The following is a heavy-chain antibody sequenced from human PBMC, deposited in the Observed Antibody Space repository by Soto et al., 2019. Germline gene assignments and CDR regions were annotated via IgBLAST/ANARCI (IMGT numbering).Heavy chain of an antibody. J-gene: IGHJ4*02. V-gene: IGHV1-3*01. CDR2: VTADKGIT. CDR3: ARAMGSSYNWNYGD. CDR1: GYAFTYYS. D-gene: IGHD1-7*01. Sequence: ASVKVSCKASGYAFTYYSIHWVRQAPGQRLEWMGWVTADKGITDYSQKFQGRVTITRDTYASTAYMELSSLRSEDTAIDYCARAMGSSYNWNYGDWGQGNLVTVSS.